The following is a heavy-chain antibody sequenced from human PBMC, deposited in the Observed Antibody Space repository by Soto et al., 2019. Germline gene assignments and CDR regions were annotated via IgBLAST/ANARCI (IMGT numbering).Heavy chain of an antibody. CDR1: GFTFSNAW. CDR3: TTEGSCGGHCAHLEY. D-gene: IGHD2-21*02. CDR2: IKSKTDGGTT. V-gene: IGHV3-15*01. Sequence: PVGSLRLSCAASGFTFSNAWMSWVRQAPGKGLEWVGLIKSKTDGGTTDYAAPVKGRFSISRDDSKKTLYLQMNSLKTEDTAVYHCTTEGSCGGHCAHLEYWGQGTLVTVSS. J-gene: IGHJ4*02.